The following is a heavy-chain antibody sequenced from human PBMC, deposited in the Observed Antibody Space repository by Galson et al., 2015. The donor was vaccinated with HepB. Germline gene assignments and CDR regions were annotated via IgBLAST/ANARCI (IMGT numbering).Heavy chain of an antibody. CDR2: ISYDGSNK. J-gene: IGHJ4*02. Sequence: SLRLSCAASGFTFSSYAMHWVRQAPGKGLEWVAVISYDGSNKYYADSVKGRFTISRDNSKNTLYLQMNSLRAEDTAVYYCARYSSSWYPIHDYWGQGTLVTVSS. D-gene: IGHD6-13*01. V-gene: IGHV3-30*04. CDR3: ARYSSSWYPIHDY. CDR1: GFTFSSYA.